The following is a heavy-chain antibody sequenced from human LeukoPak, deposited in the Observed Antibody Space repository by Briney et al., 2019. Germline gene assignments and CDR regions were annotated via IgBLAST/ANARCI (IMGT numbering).Heavy chain of an antibody. J-gene: IGHJ3*02. CDR2: IKSKTDGGTT. D-gene: IGHD1-26*01. CDR3: AKDLEGNYYENYDAFDI. V-gene: IGHV3-15*01. CDR1: GFTFGDYA. Sequence: GGSLRLSCTVSGFTFGDYAINWVRQAPGKGLEWVGRIKSKTDGGTTDYAAPVKGRFTISRDDSKNTLYLQMNSLRAEDTAVYYCAKDLEGNYYENYDAFDIWGQGTMVTVSS.